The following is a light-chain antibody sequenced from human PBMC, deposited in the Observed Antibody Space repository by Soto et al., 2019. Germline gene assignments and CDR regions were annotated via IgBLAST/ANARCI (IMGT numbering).Light chain of an antibody. Sequence: QLVLTQSPSASASLGASVKLTCTLSSGHSSYAIAWHQQQPEKGPRYLMKLNSDGSHSKGDGIXDRFSGSSSGAERYLIXXXLXSEDXAXYYCQTWGTGIHVFGTGTKVTVL. V-gene: IGLV4-69*01. CDR1: SGHSSYA. CDR3: QTWGTGIHV. J-gene: IGLJ1*01. CDR2: LNSDGSH.